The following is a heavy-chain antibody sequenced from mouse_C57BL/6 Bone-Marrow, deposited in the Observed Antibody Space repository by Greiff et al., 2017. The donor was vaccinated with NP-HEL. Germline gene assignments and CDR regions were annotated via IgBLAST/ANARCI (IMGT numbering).Heavy chain of an antibody. J-gene: IGHJ1*03. V-gene: IGHV1-82*01. D-gene: IGHD4-1*01. CDR2: IYPGDGDT. CDR1: GYAFSSSW. Sequence: VQLQQSGPELVKPGASVKISCKASGYAFSSSWMNWVKQRPGKGLEWIGRIYPGDGDTNYNGKFKGKATLTADKSSSTAYMQLSSLTSEDSAVYFCARYGRWQLSLRVPVVSGWCKVLTKRSTTVLTGTHGAWYFDVWGTGTTVTVSS. CDR3: ARYGRWQLSLRVPVVSGWCKVLTKRSTTVLTGTHGAWYFDV.